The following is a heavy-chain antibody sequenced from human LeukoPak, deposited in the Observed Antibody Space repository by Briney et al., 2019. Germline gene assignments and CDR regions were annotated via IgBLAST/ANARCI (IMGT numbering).Heavy chain of an antibody. CDR3: ARDPVNCGGDCYQA. Sequence: GGSLRLSCAASGFIFSTYSMNWVRQAPGKGLEWVSSISSSSSYIYYADSVKGRFTVSRDNAKNSLYLQMNSLRAEDTAVYYCARDPVNCGGDCYQAWGQGTLVTVSS. D-gene: IGHD2-21*02. CDR2: ISSSSSYI. J-gene: IGHJ5*02. V-gene: IGHV3-21*01. CDR1: GFIFSTYS.